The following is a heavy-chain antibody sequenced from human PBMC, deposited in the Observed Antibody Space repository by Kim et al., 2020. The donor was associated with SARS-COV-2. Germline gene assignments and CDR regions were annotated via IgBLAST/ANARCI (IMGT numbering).Heavy chain of an antibody. Sequence: GGSLRLSCAASGFTFSSYGMHWVRQAPGKGLEWVAVISYDGSNNNYVDSVKGRFNISRDNSKNTLYLQINSLRAEDTAVYYCARDIASYSSGWIYYYYGMDVWGQGTTVTVSS. CDR1: GFTFSSYG. D-gene: IGHD6-19*01. J-gene: IGHJ6*02. CDR2: ISYDGSNN. CDR3: ARDIASYSSGWIYYYYGMDV. V-gene: IGHV3-30*04.